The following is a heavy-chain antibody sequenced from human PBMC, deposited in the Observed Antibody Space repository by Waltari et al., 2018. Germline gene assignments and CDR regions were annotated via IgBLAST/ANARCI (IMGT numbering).Heavy chain of an antibody. CDR3: AQGGFGY. Sequence: EVQLLESGGDLVQPGGSLRLSCTASGFTFSNFAMSWVRQAPGKGREWVSQSSHGGGRTYYADSVKGRFSVSKDNSKNTVYLQMNSLRVEDTAVYYCAQGGFGYWGQGTLVTVSS. CDR1: GFTFSNFA. V-gene: IGHV3-23*01. J-gene: IGHJ4*02. D-gene: IGHD3-10*01. CDR2: SSHGGGRT.